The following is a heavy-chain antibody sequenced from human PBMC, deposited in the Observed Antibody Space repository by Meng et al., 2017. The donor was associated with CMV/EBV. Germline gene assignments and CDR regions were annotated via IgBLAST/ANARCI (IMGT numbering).Heavy chain of an antibody. CDR2: INPNSGDA. D-gene: IGHD5-12*01. CDR3: ARDPKGARAFDI. Sequence: ASVKVSCKASGYTLTGYSMHWVRQAPGQGLEWMGWINPNSGDAHYAQKFQGRVTMTRDTSISTAYMEVSSLRSDDTAVYYCARDPKGARAFDIWGQGTMVTVSS. V-gene: IGHV1-2*02. CDR1: GYTLTGYS. J-gene: IGHJ3*02.